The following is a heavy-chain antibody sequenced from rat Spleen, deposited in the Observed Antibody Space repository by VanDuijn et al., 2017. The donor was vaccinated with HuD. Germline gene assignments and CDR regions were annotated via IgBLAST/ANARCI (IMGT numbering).Heavy chain of an antibody. V-gene: IGHV5-25*01. Sequence: EVQLVESGGGLVQPGKSMKLSCAASGFTFSNYYMAWVRQAPTKGLEWVASISTGGGNTYYRDSVKGRFTISRASAKDTLYLQMDSLRSEDTASYYCARSSFYYSGPFDYWGQGVMVTVSS. CDR2: ISTGGGNT. D-gene: IGHD1-1*01. J-gene: IGHJ2*01. CDR3: ARSSFYYSGPFDY. CDR1: GFTFSNYY.